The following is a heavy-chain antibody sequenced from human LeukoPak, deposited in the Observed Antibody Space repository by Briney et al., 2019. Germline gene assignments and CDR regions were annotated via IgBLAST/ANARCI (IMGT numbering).Heavy chain of an antibody. CDR1: GFTFSDYY. V-gene: IGHV3-11*04. D-gene: IGHD1-14*01. CDR2: ISSSGKTI. J-gene: IGHJ4*02. Sequence: PGGSLRLSCAASGFTFSDYYMSWIRQAPGKGLEWVSFISSSGKTIYYADSVKGRFTISRDNAKNSLYLQMNSLRAEDTAVYYCARENPRDYVDYWGQGTLVTVSS. CDR3: ARENPRDYVDY.